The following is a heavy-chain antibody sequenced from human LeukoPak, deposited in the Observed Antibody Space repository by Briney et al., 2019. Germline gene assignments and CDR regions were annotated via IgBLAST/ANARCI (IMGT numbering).Heavy chain of an antibody. CDR2: INPNSGGT. V-gene: IGHV1-2*02. CDR1: GYTFTGYY. D-gene: IGHD3-22*01. Sequence: EASVKVSCKASGYTFTGYYMHWVRQAPGQGLEWMGWINPNSGGTNYAQKFQGRVTMTRDTSISTAYMELSRLRSDDTAVYYCARDLSDSSGYYVYSHYYMDVWGRGTTVTVSS. CDR3: ARDLSDSSGYYVYSHYYMDV. J-gene: IGHJ6*03.